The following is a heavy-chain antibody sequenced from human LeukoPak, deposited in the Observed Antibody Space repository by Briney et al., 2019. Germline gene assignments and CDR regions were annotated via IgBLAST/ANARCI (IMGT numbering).Heavy chain of an antibody. Sequence: GGSLRLSCAASGFTLSTYSMSWVRQAPGKGLEWVSSISSTSSYIYYADSVKGRFTISRDNAQKSLYLQMNSLRAEDTAVYYCARVGYSSGWYFDYWGQGTLVTVSS. CDR1: GFTLSTYS. CDR3: ARVGYSSGWYFDY. D-gene: IGHD6-19*01. CDR2: ISSTSSYI. V-gene: IGHV3-21*01. J-gene: IGHJ4*02.